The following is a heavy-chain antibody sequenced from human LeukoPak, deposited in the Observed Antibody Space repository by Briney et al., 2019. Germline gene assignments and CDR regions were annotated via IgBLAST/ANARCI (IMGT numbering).Heavy chain of an antibody. Sequence: PSETLSLTCTVSGGSISSGSYYWSWIRQPAGKGLEWIGRIYTSGSTNYNPSLKSRVTISVDTSKNQFSLKLNSVTAADTAVYYCARDISGGYNWFDPWGQGTLVTVSS. J-gene: IGHJ5*02. D-gene: IGHD1-20*01. CDR1: GGSISSGSYY. CDR2: IYTSGST. CDR3: ARDISGGYNWFDP. V-gene: IGHV4-61*02.